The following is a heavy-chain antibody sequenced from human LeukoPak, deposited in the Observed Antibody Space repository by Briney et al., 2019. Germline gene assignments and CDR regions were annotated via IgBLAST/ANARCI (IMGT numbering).Heavy chain of an antibody. CDR3: ARVVVPAAPPDNWFDP. CDR2: IYHSGST. CDR1: GGSISSGGYS. V-gene: IGHV4-30-2*01. D-gene: IGHD2-2*01. J-gene: IGHJ5*02. Sequence: SQTLSLTCAVSGGSISSGGYSWSWIRQPPGKGREWIGYIYHSGSTYYNPSLKSRVTISVDRSKNQFSLKLSSVTAADTAVYYCARVVVPAAPPDNWFDPWGQGTLVTVSS.